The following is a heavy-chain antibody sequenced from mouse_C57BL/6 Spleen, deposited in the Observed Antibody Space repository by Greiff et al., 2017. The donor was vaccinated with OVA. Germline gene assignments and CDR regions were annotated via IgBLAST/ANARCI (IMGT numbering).Heavy chain of an antibody. J-gene: IGHJ3*01. V-gene: IGHV1-64*01. CDR1: GYTFTSYW. CDR3: ARAGVYGYDGGAWFAY. Sequence: VQLQQSGAELVKPGASVKLSCKASGYTFTSYWMHWVKQRPGQGLEWIGMIHPNSGSTNYNEKFKSKATLTVDKSSSTAYMQLSSLTSEDSAVYYCARAGVYGYDGGAWFAYWGQGTLVTVSA. D-gene: IGHD2-2*01. CDR2: IHPNSGST.